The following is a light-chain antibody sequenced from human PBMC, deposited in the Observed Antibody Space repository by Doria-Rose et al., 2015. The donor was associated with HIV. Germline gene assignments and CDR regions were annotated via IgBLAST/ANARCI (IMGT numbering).Light chain of an antibody. V-gene: IGKV3-20*01. J-gene: IGKJ1*01. Sequence: EIVMTQSPGTLSLSPGERATLSCRASQSFSSTNLAWYQQKPGQAPSLLIYDGSTRATDIPDRFSASGSGTDFTLTINRLEPEDFALYYCHQYGTSWTFGQGTKVEI. CDR1: QSFSSTN. CDR3: HQYGTSWT. CDR2: DGS.